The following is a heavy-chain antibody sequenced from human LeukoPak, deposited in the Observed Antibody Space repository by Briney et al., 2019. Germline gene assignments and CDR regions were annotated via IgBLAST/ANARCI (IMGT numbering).Heavy chain of an antibody. CDR3: ARGATYYYDSSGYYPNWFDP. Sequence: SETLSLTCTVSGGSISSGGYYWSWIRQHPGKGLEWIGYIYYSGSTYYNPSLKSRVTISVDTSKNQFSLKLSSVTAADTAVYYCARGATYYYDSSGYYPNWFDPWAREPWSPSPQ. V-gene: IGHV4-31*03. J-gene: IGHJ5*02. D-gene: IGHD3-22*01. CDR1: GGSISSGGYY. CDR2: IYYSGST.